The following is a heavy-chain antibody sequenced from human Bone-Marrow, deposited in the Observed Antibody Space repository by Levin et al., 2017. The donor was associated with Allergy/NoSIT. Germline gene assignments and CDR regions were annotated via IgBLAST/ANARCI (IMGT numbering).Heavy chain of an antibody. J-gene: IGHJ6*03. CDR3: ATGNHYYMDV. CDR1: GFAFSSYW. V-gene: IGHV3-7*03. CDR2: INPDGSQK. Sequence: GESLKISCAASGFAFSSYWMNWVRQAPGKGLEWVANINPDGSQKYYVDSVRGRFTISRDNAKISLYLQMNSLRAEDTAVYYCATGNHYYMDVWGKGTTVTVSS. D-gene: IGHD1-14*01.